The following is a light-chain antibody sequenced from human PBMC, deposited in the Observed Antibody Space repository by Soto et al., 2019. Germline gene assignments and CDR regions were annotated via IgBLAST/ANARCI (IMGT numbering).Light chain of an antibody. CDR1: SSNIGSNY. CDR2: SND. J-gene: IGLJ2*01. CDR3: ATWDDSLSGVV. V-gene: IGLV1-47*02. Sequence: QSVLTQPPSASGTPGQRVTISCSGSSSNIGSNYVYWYQQLPGTAPKLLIYSNDQRPSGVPDRFSASKSGTSASLAISGLRSEDEAEYFCATWDDSLSGVVFGGGTKLTVL.